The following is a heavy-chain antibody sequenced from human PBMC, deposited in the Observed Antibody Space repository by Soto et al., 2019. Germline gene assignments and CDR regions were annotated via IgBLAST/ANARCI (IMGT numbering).Heavy chain of an antibody. CDR1: GYTFTSYA. Sequence: QVQLVQSGAEVKKPGASVKVSCKASGYTFTSYAMHWVRQAPGQRLEWMGWINAGNGNTKYSQKFQGRVTITRDTSASTAYMELSSLRSEDTAVYYCARGGNWNNWFDPWGQGTLVTVSS. CDR3: ARGGNWNNWFDP. D-gene: IGHD1-1*01. V-gene: IGHV1-3*01. J-gene: IGHJ5*02. CDR2: INAGNGNT.